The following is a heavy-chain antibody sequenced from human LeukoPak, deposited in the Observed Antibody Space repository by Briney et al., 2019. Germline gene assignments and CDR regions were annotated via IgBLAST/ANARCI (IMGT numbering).Heavy chain of an antibody. CDR2: INHSGST. CDR3: ARGLGAADDY. J-gene: IGHJ4*02. CDR1: GGSFSGYY. V-gene: IGHV4-34*01. Sequence: SETLSLTCAVYGGSFSGYYWSWIRQPPGKGLEWIGEINHSGSTNYNPFLKSRVTISVDTSKNQFSLKLSSVTAADTAVYYCARGLGAADDYWGQGTLVTVSS. D-gene: IGHD3-10*01.